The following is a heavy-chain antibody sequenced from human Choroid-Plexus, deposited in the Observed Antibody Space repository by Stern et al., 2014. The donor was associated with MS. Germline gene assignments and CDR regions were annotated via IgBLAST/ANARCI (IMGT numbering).Heavy chain of an antibody. CDR3: AKDRQYLTYFFDH. CDR1: GFTFGSCA. J-gene: IGHJ5*02. D-gene: IGHD2/OR15-2a*01. CDR2: VSHDGSYK. Sequence: VQLVESGGGVVQPGRPLRLSCVASGFTFGSCAMPWVRQAPGKGLEWVGGVSHDGSYKYYAASVKGRFTISRDNSQNTLYMQMSSLRPEDTAVYYCAKDRQYLTYFFDHWGQGSLVTVSS. V-gene: IGHV3-30*18.